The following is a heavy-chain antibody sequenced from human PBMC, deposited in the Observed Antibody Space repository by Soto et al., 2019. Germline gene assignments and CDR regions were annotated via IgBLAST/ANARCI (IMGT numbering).Heavy chain of an antibody. V-gene: IGHV3-30*03. CDR2: ISKDGNVK. CDR1: GFTFSSYG. CDR3: TGEVASGY. D-gene: IGHD2-8*02. J-gene: IGHJ4*02. Sequence: QVQLVESGGGVVQPGRSLRLSCAASGFTFSSYGMHWVRQAPGKGLEWVAVISKDGNVKYYAESVKGRFTIPRNNSKTRWYFKMNSLGAEDTAAYYCTGEVASGYWGQGTLVTVSS.